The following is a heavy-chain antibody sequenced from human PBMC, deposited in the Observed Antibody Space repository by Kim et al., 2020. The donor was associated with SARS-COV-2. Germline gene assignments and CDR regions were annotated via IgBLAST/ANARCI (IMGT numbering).Heavy chain of an antibody. V-gene: IGHV3-23*01. D-gene: IGHD3-10*01. CDR3: AKTSLLWFGEQTDYFDY. Sequence: GGSLRLSCAASGFTFSSYAMSWVRQAPGKGLEWVSAISGSGGSTYYADSVKGRFTISRDNSKNTLYLQMNSLRAEDTAVYYCAKTSLLWFGEQTDYFDYWGQGTLVTVSS. CDR1: GFTFSSYA. CDR2: ISGSGGST. J-gene: IGHJ4*02.